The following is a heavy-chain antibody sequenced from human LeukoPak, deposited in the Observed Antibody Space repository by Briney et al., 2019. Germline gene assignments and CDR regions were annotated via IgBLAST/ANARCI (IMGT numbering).Heavy chain of an antibody. Sequence: GGSLRLSCAASGFTISSDGMHWVRQARGKGLEWVSIISDDGSNKYYADSVKGRFTLSRDNSKNTLYLQMNSLRADDTAVYYCAKDRGIGVAGPNYFDYWGQGTLVTVSS. CDR2: ISDDGSNK. J-gene: IGHJ4*02. V-gene: IGHV3-30*18. CDR3: AKDRGIGVAGPNYFDY. CDR1: GFTISSDG. D-gene: IGHD6-19*01.